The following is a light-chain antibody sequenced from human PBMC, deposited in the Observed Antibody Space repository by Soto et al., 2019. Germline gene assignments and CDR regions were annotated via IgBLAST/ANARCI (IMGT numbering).Light chain of an antibody. V-gene: IGLV2-14*01. CDR2: EVS. CDR3: SSYTRSSTWV. J-gene: IGLJ3*02. Sequence: QSALTQPASVSGSPGQSITISCTGTSDDAGGYNYVSWYQQYPGKAPQLIIYEVSNRPSGVSNRFSGSKSVNTASLTISGLRAEDEADYYCSSYTRSSTWVFGGGTKVTVL. CDR1: SDDAGGYNY.